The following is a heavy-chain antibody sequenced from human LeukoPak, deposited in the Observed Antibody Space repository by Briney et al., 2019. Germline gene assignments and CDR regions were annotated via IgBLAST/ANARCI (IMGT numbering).Heavy chain of an antibody. CDR3: ARVPPYGSGPYNWFDP. J-gene: IGHJ5*02. CDR2: IYTSGST. V-gene: IGHV4-4*07. CDR1: GGSISSYN. D-gene: IGHD3-10*01. Sequence: SETLSLTCTVSGGSISSYNWSWIRQPAGKGLEWIGRIYTSGSTNYNPSLKSRVTMSVDTSKNQFSLKLSSVTAADTAVYYCARVPPYGSGPYNWFDPWGQGTLVTVSS.